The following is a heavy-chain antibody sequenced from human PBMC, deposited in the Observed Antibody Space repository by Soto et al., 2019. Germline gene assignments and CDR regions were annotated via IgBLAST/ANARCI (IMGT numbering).Heavy chain of an antibody. CDR2: ISSNGVGT. D-gene: IGHD6-6*01. CDR1: GFTLSGYA. CDR3: ARRARPDFYYMDV. V-gene: IGHV3-64*01. Sequence: PGGSLRLCCAASGFTLSGYAMDWVRQVPGKGLEYVSGISSNGVGTYYANSVQGRFTISRDNSKNTVYLQMGSLRPEDMAVYYCARRARPDFYYMDVWGKGTTVTVSS. J-gene: IGHJ6*03.